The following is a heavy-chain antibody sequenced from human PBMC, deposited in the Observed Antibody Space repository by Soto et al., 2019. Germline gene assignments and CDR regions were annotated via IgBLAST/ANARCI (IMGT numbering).Heavy chain of an antibody. D-gene: IGHD2-21*02. CDR1: GGIFSSEA. Sequence: QVQLVQSGAEVKKPGSSVKVSCKASGGIFSSEAISWVRQAPGQGLEWMGGIIPIIGTVNYAQKFQGRVTSTADESTSTAYMELSSLRSEDTAMYYGASTGGNSYYYYGMDVWGQGTTVTVSS. CDR2: IIPIIGTV. CDR3: ASTGGNSYYYYGMDV. V-gene: IGHV1-69*12. J-gene: IGHJ6*02.